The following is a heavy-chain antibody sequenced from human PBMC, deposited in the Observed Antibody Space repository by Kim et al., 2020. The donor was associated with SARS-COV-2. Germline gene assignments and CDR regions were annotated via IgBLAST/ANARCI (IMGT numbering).Heavy chain of an antibody. CDR2: ISYDGSNK. V-gene: IGHV3-30-3*01. CDR3: ARDVGWSGYSIAYYYYGMDV. CDR1: GFTFSSYA. Sequence: GGSLRLSCAASGFTFSSYAMHWVRQAPGKGLEWVAVISYDGSNKYYADSVKGRFTISRDNSKNTLYLQMNSLRAEDTAVYYCARDVGWSGYSIAYYYYGMDVWGQGTTVTVSS. J-gene: IGHJ6*02. D-gene: IGHD3-3*01.